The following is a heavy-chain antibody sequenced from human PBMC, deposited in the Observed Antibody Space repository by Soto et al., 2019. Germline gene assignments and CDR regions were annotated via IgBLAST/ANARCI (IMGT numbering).Heavy chain of an antibody. CDR3: DRGGYYDSSGYIDY. D-gene: IGHD3-22*01. CDR1: GGSISSGGYS. J-gene: IGHJ4*02. V-gene: IGHV4-30-2*01. CDR2: IYHSGST. Sequence: QLQLQESGSGLVKPSQTLSLTCAVSGGSISSGGYSWSWIRQPPGKGLEWIGYIYHSGSTYYNPSLKSRVTISVDRSKNQFSLKLSSVTAADTAVYSCDRGGYYDSSGYIDYWGQGTLVTVSS.